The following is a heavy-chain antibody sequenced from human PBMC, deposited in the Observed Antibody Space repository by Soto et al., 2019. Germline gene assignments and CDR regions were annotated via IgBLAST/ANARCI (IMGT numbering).Heavy chain of an antibody. CDR1: GDTFTNFG. V-gene: IGHV1-18*01. D-gene: IGHD3-10*01. CDR3: ARVVRGVVNWFDP. J-gene: IGHJ5*02. Sequence: HLVQSGPEVKKPGASITVSCKTSGDTFTNFGLSWVRQAPGQGLEWMGWIATYNSNRNYAQKLPGRLTLTTDTSTSTAYKELKNLGYDDTAVYYCARVVRGVVNWFDPWGQGTLVTVSS. CDR2: IATYNSNR.